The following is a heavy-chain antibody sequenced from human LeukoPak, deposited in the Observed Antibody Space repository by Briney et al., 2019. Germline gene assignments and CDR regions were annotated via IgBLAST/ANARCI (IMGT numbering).Heavy chain of an antibody. Sequence: PGGSLRLSCAASGFTFSSYAMHWVRQAPGKGLEWVAVISYDGSNKYYADSVKGRFTISRDNAENSLYLQLNSLRAEDSAVYYCGREVPGAMNAVDVWGQGTMVTVSS. CDR3: GREVPGAMNAVDV. J-gene: IGHJ3*01. CDR2: ISYDGSNK. D-gene: IGHD2-2*01. CDR1: GFTFSSYA. V-gene: IGHV3-30-3*01.